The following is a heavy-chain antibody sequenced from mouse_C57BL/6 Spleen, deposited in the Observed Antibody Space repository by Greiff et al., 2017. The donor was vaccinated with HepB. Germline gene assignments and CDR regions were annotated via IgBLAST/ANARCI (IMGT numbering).Heavy chain of an antibody. CDR2: IDPSDSYT. Sequence: QVQLQQSGAELVMPGASVKLSCKASGYTFTSYWMHWVKQRPGQGLEWIGEIDPSDSYTNYNQKFKGKSTLTVDKSSSTAYMQLSSLTSEDSAVYYCARGDDYDTGWFAYWGQGTLVTVSA. J-gene: IGHJ3*01. V-gene: IGHV1-69*01. CDR1: GYTFTSYW. CDR3: ARGDDYDTGWFAY. D-gene: IGHD2-4*01.